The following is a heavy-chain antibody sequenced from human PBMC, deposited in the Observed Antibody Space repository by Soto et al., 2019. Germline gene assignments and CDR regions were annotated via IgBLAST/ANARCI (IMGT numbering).Heavy chain of an antibody. D-gene: IGHD3-10*01. CDR1: GFTFSSYS. J-gene: IGHJ4*02. Sequence: EVQLVESGGGLVKPGGSLRLSCAASGFTFSSYSMNWVRQAPGKGLEWVSSISSSSSYIYYADSVKGRFTISRDNAKNSLYLQMNSLRAEDTAVYYCARGELVLWFGDNWGQGTLVTVSS. V-gene: IGHV3-21*01. CDR2: ISSSSSYI. CDR3: ARGELVLWFGDN.